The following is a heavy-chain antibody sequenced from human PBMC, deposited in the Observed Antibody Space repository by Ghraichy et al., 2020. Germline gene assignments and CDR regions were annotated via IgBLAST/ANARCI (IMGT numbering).Heavy chain of an antibody. CDR3: APDLGYCSSGTCYPYYYSGMDV. D-gene: IGHD2-15*01. CDR1: GFTLSNYA. J-gene: IGHJ6*02. CDR2: ITSTGTTM. V-gene: IGHV3-48*02. Sequence: GGSLRLSCAASGFTLSNYAMNWVRQAPGKGLEWVSYITSTGTTMYYADSVKGRFTLSRDSAKNSLLLQMNSLRDEDTALYYCAPDLGYCSSGTCYPYYYSGMDVWGHGTTVTVSS.